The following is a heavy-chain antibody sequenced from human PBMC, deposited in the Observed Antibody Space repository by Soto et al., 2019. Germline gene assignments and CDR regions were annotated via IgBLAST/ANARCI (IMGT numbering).Heavy chain of an antibody. CDR2: INSDGSST. D-gene: IGHD1-26*01. CDR1: GFTFSSYW. J-gene: IGHJ6*02. V-gene: IGHV3-74*01. Sequence: LRLSCAASGFTFSSYWMHWVRQAPGKGLVWVSRINSDGSSTSYADSVKGRFTISRDNAKNTLYLQMNSLRAEDTAVYYCARVSGWDPLVYGMDVWGQGTTVTVSS. CDR3: ARVSGWDPLVYGMDV.